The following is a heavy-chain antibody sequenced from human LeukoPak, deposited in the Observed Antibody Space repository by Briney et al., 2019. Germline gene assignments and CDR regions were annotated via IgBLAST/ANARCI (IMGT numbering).Heavy chain of an antibody. V-gene: IGHV5-51*01. CDR2: IYPGDSDT. CDR1: GYKFNAYW. D-gene: IGHD2-2*01. Sequence: GESLKISCKGSGYKFNAYWIAWVRQMPGKDLERMGIIYPGDSDTRYSPSFQGQVTISAGKSISTAYLQLSSLNASDTAMYYCARRYCSSTSCFYGMDVWGQGTTVTVSS. CDR3: ARRYCSSTSCFYGMDV. J-gene: IGHJ6*02.